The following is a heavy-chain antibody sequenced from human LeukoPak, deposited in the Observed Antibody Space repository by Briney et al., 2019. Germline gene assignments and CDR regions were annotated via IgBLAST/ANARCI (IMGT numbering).Heavy chain of an antibody. CDR1: GDSISNYY. J-gene: IGHJ4*02. CDR2: IFYSGST. D-gene: IGHD6-13*01. V-gene: IGHV4-59*01. CDR3: ARRILAAGQSSYYFDS. Sequence: SETLSLTCTVSGDSISNYYWSWIRQPPGKGLEWIGYIFYSGSTNYNPSLTSRATISVDTSKSHFSLKLSSVTAADTAVYYCARRILAAGQSSYYFDSWGQGALVTVSS.